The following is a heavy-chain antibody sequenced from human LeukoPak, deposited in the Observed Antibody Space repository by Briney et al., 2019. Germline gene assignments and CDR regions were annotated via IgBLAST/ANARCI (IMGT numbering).Heavy chain of an antibody. D-gene: IGHD6-19*01. Sequence: GELLKICAECSGYSFTDYWIWCVRQMGGELLEVMAIIYPGDSKIKYSPSFQGQVTISVDKSISTAYLQWSSLKASDSAMYYCARHEQSSSWSTFDYWGQGTLVTVSS. J-gene: IGHJ4*02. CDR2: IYPGDSKI. CDR1: GYSFTDYW. V-gene: IGHV5-51*01. CDR3: ARHEQSSSWSTFDY.